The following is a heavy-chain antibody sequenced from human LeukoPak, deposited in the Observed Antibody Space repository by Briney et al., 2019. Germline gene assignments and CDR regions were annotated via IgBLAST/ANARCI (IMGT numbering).Heavy chain of an antibody. J-gene: IGHJ3*02. V-gene: IGHV3-48*03. D-gene: IGHD2-2*01. CDR2: ISSSGSTI. CDR3: ARAAFEAFDI. Sequence: GVSLRLSCAASGFTFSSYEMNWVRQAPGKGLEWVSYISSSGSTIYYADSVKGRFTISRDNAKNSLYLQMNSLRAEDTAVYYCARAAFEAFDIWGQGTMVTVSS. CDR1: GFTFSSYE.